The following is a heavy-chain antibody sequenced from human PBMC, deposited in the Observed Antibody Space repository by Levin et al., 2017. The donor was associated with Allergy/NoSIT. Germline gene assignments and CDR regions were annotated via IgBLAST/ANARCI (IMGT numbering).Heavy chain of an antibody. CDR3: VRGGAWFSFLDY. J-gene: IGHJ4*02. V-gene: IGHV3-11*01. CDR2: ISSSGSTI. CDR1: GFSFSDYY. Sequence: KSGGSLRLSCAAFGFSFSDYYMTWIRQAPGKGLEWVSYISSSGSTIYYGDSVRGRFSISRNNADSSLYLQMNSLRVEDTATYYCVRGGAWFSFLDYWGQGTSVTVSS. D-gene: IGHD2-21*02.